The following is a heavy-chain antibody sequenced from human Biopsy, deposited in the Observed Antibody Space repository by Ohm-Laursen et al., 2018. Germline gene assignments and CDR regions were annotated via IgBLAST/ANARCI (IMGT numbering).Heavy chain of an antibody. Sequence: SVTLSLTWTVSGVSMGTYYWTRIRQRPGKGLVWVASIYYSGTTNKNPSLKSRVTTSVDTSKRLFYLELSSVTAADTAIYYCARVRGGFLGWFDYWGQGTLITVSS. CDR1: GVSMGTYY. CDR3: ARVRGGFLGWFDY. D-gene: IGHD3-3*01. CDR2: IYYSGTT. J-gene: IGHJ5*01. V-gene: IGHV4-59*13.